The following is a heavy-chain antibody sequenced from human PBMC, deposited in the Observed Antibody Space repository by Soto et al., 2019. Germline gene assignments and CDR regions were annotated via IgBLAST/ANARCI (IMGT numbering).Heavy chain of an antibody. CDR2: ISGSGGST. V-gene: IGHV3-23*01. J-gene: IGHJ6*02. Sequence: LRLSCAASGFTFSSYAMSWVRQAPGKGLEWVSAISGSGGSTYYADSVKGRFTISRDNSKNTLYLQMNSLRAEDTAVYYCAKDGPIDHYYYYGMDVWGQGTTVTVSS. CDR1: GFTFSSYA. CDR3: AKDGPIDHYYYYGMDV.